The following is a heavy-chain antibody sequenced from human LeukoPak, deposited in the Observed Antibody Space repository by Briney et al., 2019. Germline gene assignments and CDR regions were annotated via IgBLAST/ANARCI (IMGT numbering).Heavy chain of an antibody. J-gene: IGHJ4*02. CDR1: GFTFSNYA. CDR3: AKQRSEVVVAATNY. V-gene: IGHV3-23*01. D-gene: IGHD2-15*01. Sequence: GGSLRLSCAASGFTFSNYAMGWVRQAPGRGLDWVSSISYVGGTTYYADSVRGRFTISRDNSKNTLSLQTNSLRAEDTAVYYCAKQRSEVVVAATNYWGQGTLVTVSS. CDR2: ISYVGGTT.